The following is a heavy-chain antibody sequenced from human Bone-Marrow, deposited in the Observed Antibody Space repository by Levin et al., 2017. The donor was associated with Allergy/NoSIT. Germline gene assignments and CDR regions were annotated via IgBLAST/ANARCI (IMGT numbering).Heavy chain of an antibody. Sequence: GGSLRLSCAASGFNLSSYAVHWVRQAPGKGLEWVALISYDSSAKYYVESVKGRFIISRDNSKSTVFLQLNTLRGEDTAVYYCVRAGYTSSWYSMWGQGTLVTVSS. CDR1: GFNLSSYA. J-gene: IGHJ4*02. V-gene: IGHV3-30*04. CDR3: VRAGYTSSWYSM. D-gene: IGHD2-15*01. CDR2: ISYDSSAK.